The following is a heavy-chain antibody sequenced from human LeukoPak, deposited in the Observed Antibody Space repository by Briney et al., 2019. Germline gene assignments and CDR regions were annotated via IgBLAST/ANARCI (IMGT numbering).Heavy chain of an antibody. V-gene: IGHV4-38-2*01. CDR1: GYSISGAYY. Sequence: PSETLSLTCAVSGYSISGAYYWGWIRQPPGKGLEWIGSVYHTGSTYYNPSLKSRVTMSVDTSTNQFSLKLTSVTAADTAIYYCARAAAGSRYYFDYWGQGTLVTVSS. CDR2: VYHTGST. CDR3: ARAAAGSRYYFDY. D-gene: IGHD6-13*01. J-gene: IGHJ4*02.